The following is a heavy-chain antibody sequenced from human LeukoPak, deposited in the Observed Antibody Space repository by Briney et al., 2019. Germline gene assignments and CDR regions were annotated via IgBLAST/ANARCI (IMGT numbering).Heavy chain of an antibody. CDR2: IWYDGSNK. Sequence: PGRSLRLSCAASGFTFSSYGMHWVRQAPGKGLEWVAVIWYDGSNKYYADSVKGRFTISRDNSKNTLYLQMNSLRAEDTAVYYCAKEGIKVYAFDYWGQGTLVTVSS. CDR1: GFTFSSYG. V-gene: IGHV3-33*03. J-gene: IGHJ4*02. D-gene: IGHD2-8*01. CDR3: AKEGIKVYAFDY.